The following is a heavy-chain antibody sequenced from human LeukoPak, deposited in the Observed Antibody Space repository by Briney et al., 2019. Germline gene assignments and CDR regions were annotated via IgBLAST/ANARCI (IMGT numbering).Heavy chain of an antibody. J-gene: IGHJ4*02. V-gene: IGHV3-53*01. Sequence: GGSLRLSCAASGFTVSSNYMSWVRQAPGKGLEWVSVIYSGGSTYYADSVKGRFTISRDNSKNTLYLQMNSLRAEDTAVYYCARGCYDLWSGYSDYWGQGTLVTVSS. CDR3: ARGCYDLWSGYSDY. D-gene: IGHD3-3*01. CDR1: GFTVSSNY. CDR2: IYSGGST.